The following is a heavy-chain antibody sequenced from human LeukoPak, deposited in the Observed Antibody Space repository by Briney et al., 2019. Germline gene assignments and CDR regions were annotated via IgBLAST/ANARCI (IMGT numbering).Heavy chain of an antibody. Sequence: ASVKVSCKASGYTFTGYYMHWVRQAPGQGLEWMGWINPNSGGTNYAQKFQGRVTMTRDTSISTAYMELSRLRSDDTAVYYCARDRSGYCTNGVCSSHLYYYYYYMDVWGKGTTVTVSS. J-gene: IGHJ6*03. V-gene: IGHV1-2*02. D-gene: IGHD2-8*01. CDR2: INPNSGGT. CDR1: GYTFTGYY. CDR3: ARDRSGYCTNGVCSSHLYYYYYYMDV.